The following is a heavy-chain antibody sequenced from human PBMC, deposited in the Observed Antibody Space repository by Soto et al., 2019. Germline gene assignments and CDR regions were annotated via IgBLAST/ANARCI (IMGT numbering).Heavy chain of an antibody. Sequence: QVQLVQSGAEVKKPGSSVKVSCKASGGTFSSYTISWVRQAPGQGLEWMGRIIPILGIANYAQKFQGRVTITADKSTSTDYMELSSLRSEDTAVYYCADDSSGSIGSWFDPWGQGTLVTVSS. CDR2: IIPILGIA. CDR1: GGTFSSYT. V-gene: IGHV1-69*02. D-gene: IGHD3-22*01. J-gene: IGHJ5*02. CDR3: ADDSSGSIGSWFDP.